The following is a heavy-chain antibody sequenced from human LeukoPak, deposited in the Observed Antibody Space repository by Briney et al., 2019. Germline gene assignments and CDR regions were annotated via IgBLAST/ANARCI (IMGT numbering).Heavy chain of an antibody. CDR3: ARSESGYSYGVDY. CDR2: IYYSGIT. Sequence: SQTLSLTCAVSRGSITSGGYSWSWIRQPPGKGLEWIGYIYYSGITNYNPSLKSRVTISVDTSKNQFSLKLSSVTAADTAVYHCARSESGYSYGVDYWGQGTLVTVSS. CDR1: RGSITSGGYS. D-gene: IGHD5-18*01. J-gene: IGHJ4*02. V-gene: IGHV4-30-4*07.